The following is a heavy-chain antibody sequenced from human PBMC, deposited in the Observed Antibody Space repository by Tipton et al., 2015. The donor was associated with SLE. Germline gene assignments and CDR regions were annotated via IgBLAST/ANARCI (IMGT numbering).Heavy chain of an antibody. V-gene: IGHV4-39*07. CDR2: IYYSGST. CDR3: ARRPGAFDI. J-gene: IGHJ3*02. D-gene: IGHD3-10*01. CDR1: GGSISSSSHY. Sequence: TLSLTCTVSGGSISSSSHYWGWIRQPPGKGLEWIGSIYYSGSTYYNPSLKSRVTISVDTSKNQFSLKLSSVTAADTAVYYCARRPGAFDIWGQGTMVTVSS.